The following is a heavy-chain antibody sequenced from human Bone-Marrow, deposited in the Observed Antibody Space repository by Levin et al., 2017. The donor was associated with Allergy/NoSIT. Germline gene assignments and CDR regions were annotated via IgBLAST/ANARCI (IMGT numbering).Heavy chain of an antibody. V-gene: IGHV1-24*01. D-gene: IGHD6-6*01. CDR3: ATDPLTARHAAVFDI. J-gene: IGHJ3*02. Sequence: ASVKVSCKVSGYTLTELSMHWVRQAPGKGLEWMGGFDPEVGETIYAQKFQGRVTMTEDTSTDTAYMELSSLRSEDTAVYYCATDPLTARHAAVFDIWGQGTMVTVSS. CDR1: GYTLTELS. CDR2: FDPEVGET.